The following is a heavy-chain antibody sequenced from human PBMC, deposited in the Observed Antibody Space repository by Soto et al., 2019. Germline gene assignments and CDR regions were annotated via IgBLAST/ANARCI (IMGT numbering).Heavy chain of an antibody. V-gene: IGHV1-8*01. CDR2: MNPNSGNT. CDR1: GYTFTSYD. J-gene: IGHJ4*02. CDR3: ARVRDIVLMVYDY. D-gene: IGHD2-8*01. Sequence: ASVKVSCKASGYTFTSYDINWVRQATGQGLEWMGWMNPNSGNTGYAQKFQGRVTMTRNTSISTAYMELSSLRSEDTAVYYCARVRDIVLMVYDYWGQGTLVTVSS.